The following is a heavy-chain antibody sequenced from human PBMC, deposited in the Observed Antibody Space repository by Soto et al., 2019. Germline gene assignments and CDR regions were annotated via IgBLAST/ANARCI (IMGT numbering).Heavy chain of an antibody. V-gene: IGHV3-23*01. D-gene: IGHD3-10*01. CDR2: LSGSASTS. J-gene: IGHJ4*02. CDR1: GFTFNSYA. Sequence: EVQLLESGGGLVQPGGSLRLSCAASGFTFNSYAMCWVRQAPRKGLQWVSALSGSASTSYCADSVKGQLTISRDNSKNTLYLQMNCLRVEDTAAYYCAKALFRGVSYDFEYWGQGTLVAFS. CDR3: AKALFRGVSYDFEY.